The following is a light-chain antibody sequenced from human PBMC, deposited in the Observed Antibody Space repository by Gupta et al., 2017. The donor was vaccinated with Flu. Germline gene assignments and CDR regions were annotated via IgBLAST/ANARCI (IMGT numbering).Light chain of an antibody. CDR1: TSDVGGYNS. Sequence: QSPLTQPASVSGSPGQSLTISCTGTTSDVGGYNSVSWYQQRPGTAPKLMIYDVSNRPSGISNRFSGSKSGNTASLTISGLQAEDEADYYCSSYTSGSTLVVAFGGGTKLTVL. CDR3: SSYTSGSTLVVA. J-gene: IGLJ2*01. CDR2: DVS. V-gene: IGLV2-14*01.